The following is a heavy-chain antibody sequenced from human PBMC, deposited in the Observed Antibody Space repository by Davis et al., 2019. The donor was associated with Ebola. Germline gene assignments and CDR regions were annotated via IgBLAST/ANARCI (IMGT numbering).Heavy chain of an antibody. V-gene: IGHV3-30*03. D-gene: IGHD6-13*01. CDR1: GFTFSSYG. CDR3: ARMAAAGRISITGEYFQH. CDR2: ISYDGSNK. Sequence: PGGSLRLSCAASGFTFSSYGMHWVRQAPGKGLEWVAVISYDGSNKYYADSVKGRFSISRDNSKSTMYAEMNSLRGDDTAVYYCARMAAAGRISITGEYFQHWGQGTLVTVSS. J-gene: IGHJ1*01.